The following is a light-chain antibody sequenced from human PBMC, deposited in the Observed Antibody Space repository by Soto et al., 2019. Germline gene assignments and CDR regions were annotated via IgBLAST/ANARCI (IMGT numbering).Light chain of an antibody. CDR2: EVS. CDR1: SSDVGGYHY. Sequence: QSALTQPASVSGSPGQSITISCTGTSSDVGGYHYVSWYQQHPGKAPKLMIYEVSNRPSGVSNRFSGSKSGNTASLTISWLQAEDEADYYCSSYTSSSTLLVFGGGTKLTVL. V-gene: IGLV2-14*01. CDR3: SSYTSSSTLLV. J-gene: IGLJ2*01.